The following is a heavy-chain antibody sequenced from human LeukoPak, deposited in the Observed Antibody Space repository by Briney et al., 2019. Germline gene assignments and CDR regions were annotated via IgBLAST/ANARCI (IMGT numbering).Heavy chain of an antibody. CDR1: GFTFSSYA. CDR2: IRGSGDDT. Sequence: PGGSLRLSCAASGFTFSSYAVSWVRRAPGKGLEWVSAIRGSGDDTYYADSVKGRFTISRDNAKNSLYLQMNSLRAEDTAVYYCARVVPRITIFLVGMGDGMDVWGQGTTVTVSS. D-gene: IGHD3-3*01. V-gene: IGHV3-23*01. CDR3: ARVVPRITIFLVGMGDGMDV. J-gene: IGHJ6*02.